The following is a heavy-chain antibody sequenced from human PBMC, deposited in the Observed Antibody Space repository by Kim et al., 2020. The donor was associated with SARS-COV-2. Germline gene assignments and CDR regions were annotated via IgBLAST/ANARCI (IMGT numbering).Heavy chain of an antibody. J-gene: IGHJ4*02. CDR3: AKDSPLGGGDY. D-gene: IGHD3-16*01. Sequence: GGSLRLSCAASGFTFSSYGMHWVRQAPGKGLEWVAVISYDGSNKYYADSVKGRFTISRDNSKNTLYLQMNSLRAEDTAVYYCAKDSPLGGGDYWGQGTLVTVSS. CDR1: GFTFSSYG. V-gene: IGHV3-30*18. CDR2: ISYDGSNK.